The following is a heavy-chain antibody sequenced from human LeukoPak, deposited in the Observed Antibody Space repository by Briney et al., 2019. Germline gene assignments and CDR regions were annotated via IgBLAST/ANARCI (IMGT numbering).Heavy chain of an antibody. Sequence: KPSETLSLTCAVSGGSISSYYWSWIWQPPGKGLEWIRYIYYSGSTNYNPSLKSRVTISVDTSKNQFSLKLRFVTAADTAVYYCARGVKIEYSSSSRNWYFDLWGRGTLVTVSS. D-gene: IGHD6-6*01. CDR2: IYYSGST. CDR1: GGSISSYY. V-gene: IGHV4-59*08. J-gene: IGHJ2*01. CDR3: ARGVKIEYSSSSRNWYFDL.